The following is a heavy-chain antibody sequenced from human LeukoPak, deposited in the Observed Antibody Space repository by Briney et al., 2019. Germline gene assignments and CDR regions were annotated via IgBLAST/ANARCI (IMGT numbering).Heavy chain of an antibody. Sequence: GGSLRLSCAASGFTFTTYGMHWVRQAPGKGLEWVAFIWNDGSSEYYADSVKGRFTISRDNSKNTLFLQMNSLRAEDTAVYHCAKGEYNYYIDVWGKGTTVTVSS. CDR3: AKGEYNYYIDV. V-gene: IGHV3-30*02. CDR2: IWNDGSSE. CDR1: GFTFTTYG. J-gene: IGHJ6*03.